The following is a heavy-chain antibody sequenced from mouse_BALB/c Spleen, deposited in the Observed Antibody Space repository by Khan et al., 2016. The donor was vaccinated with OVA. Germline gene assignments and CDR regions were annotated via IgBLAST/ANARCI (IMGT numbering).Heavy chain of an antibody. CDR2: INPTTGRT. CDR1: GYTFTSYW. D-gene: IGHD1-1*01. CDR3: ARIKKIVGTDFDY. V-gene: IGHV1S81*02. J-gene: IGHJ2*01. Sequence: QVQLQQPGAELVKAGASVKLSCKASGYTFTSYWMHWVKQRLGQCLEWFAEINPTTGRTYYNEKFKSQATLTVDKSSSTAYMLLSGPTFEDSAVYYCARIKKIVGTDFDYWGQGTTLTVSA.